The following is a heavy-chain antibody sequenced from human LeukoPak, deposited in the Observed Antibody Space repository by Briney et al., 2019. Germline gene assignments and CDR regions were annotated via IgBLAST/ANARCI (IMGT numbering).Heavy chain of an antibody. V-gene: IGHV3-33*01. CDR2: IWYDGSNK. CDR3: ARGLYEAAGTDY. CDR1: GFTFRSYG. J-gene: IGHJ4*02. D-gene: IGHD6-13*01. Sequence: GRSLRLSCVASGFTFRSYGMHWVRQAPGKGLEWVAIIWYDGSNKYYADSVKGRFTISRDNSKNTLYLQMNSLRAEDTAVYYCARGLYEAAGTDYWGQGTLVTVSS.